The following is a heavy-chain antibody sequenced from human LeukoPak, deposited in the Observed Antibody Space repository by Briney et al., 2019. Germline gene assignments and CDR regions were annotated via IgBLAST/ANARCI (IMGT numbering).Heavy chain of an antibody. D-gene: IGHD3-10*01. Sequence: SETLSLTCTVSGGSISSYYWSWIRQPAGKGLEWIGRIYTSASTNYNPSLKSRVSMSVDTSKNQFSLKLSSVTAADTAVYYCARVSEGQYGGYYFDYWGQGTLVTVSS. V-gene: IGHV4-4*07. J-gene: IGHJ4*02. CDR2: IYTSAST. CDR1: GGSISSYY. CDR3: ARVSEGQYGGYYFDY.